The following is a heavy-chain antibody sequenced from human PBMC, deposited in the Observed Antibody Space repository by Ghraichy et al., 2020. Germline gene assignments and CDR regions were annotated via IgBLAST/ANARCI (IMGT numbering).Heavy chain of an antibody. CDR3: ARDETSSGSYGIDY. CDR1: GYSISSGYY. J-gene: IGHJ4*02. V-gene: IGHV4-38-2*02. Sequence: SETLSLTCAVSGYSISSGYYWGWIRQPPGKGLEWIGSIYHSGSTYYNPSLKSRVTISVDTSKNQFSLKLSPVTAADTAVYYCARDETSSGSYGIDYWGQGTLVTVSS. D-gene: IGHD3-10*01. CDR2: IYHSGST.